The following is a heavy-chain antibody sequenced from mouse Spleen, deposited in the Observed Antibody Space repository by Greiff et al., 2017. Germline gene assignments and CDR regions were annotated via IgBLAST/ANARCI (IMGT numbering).Heavy chain of an antibody. J-gene: IGHJ4*01. CDR1: GFTFSDYY. D-gene: IGHD1-2*01. CDR2: ISNGGGST. V-gene: IGHV5-12*02. Sequence: EVMLVESGGGLVQPGGSLKLSCATSGFTFSDYYMYWVRQTPEKRLEWVAYISNGGGSTYYPDTVKGRFTISRDNAKNTLYLQMSRLKSEDTAMYYCARRAHSRLYAMDYWGQGTSVTVSS. CDR3: ARRAHSRLYAMDY.